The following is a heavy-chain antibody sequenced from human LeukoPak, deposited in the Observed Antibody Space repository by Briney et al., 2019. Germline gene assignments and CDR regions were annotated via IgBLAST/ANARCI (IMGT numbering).Heavy chain of an antibody. D-gene: IGHD3-16*02. V-gene: IGHV4-4*09. CDR2: MHISEST. Sequence: ASETLSLTCTVSGDSISTNYWSWIRQPPGKGLEWIGYMHISESTNYNPSLTSRVTVSVDTSKNQFSLKMTSVTAADTAVYYCARHIGGGIEDMDVWGKGTKVTVSS. CDR1: GDSISTNY. J-gene: IGHJ6*03. CDR3: ARHIGGGIEDMDV.